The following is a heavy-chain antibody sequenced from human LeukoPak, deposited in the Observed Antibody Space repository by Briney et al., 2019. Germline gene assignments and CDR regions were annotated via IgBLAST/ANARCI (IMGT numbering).Heavy chain of an antibody. J-gene: IGHJ4*02. CDR2: IHTSGST. CDR3: ARAWQWLPLDS. CDR1: GGSFSGYY. D-gene: IGHD6-19*01. V-gene: IGHV4-59*10. Sequence: SETLSLTCAVYGGSFSGYYWSWIRQPPGKGLEWIGRIHTSGSTNYNPSLKSRVTMSADTSKNQFSLKLTSVTAADTAVYYCARAWQWLPLDSWGQGTLVTVSS.